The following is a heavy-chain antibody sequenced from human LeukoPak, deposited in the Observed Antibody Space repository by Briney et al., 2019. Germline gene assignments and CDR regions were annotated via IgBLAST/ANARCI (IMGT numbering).Heavy chain of an antibody. V-gene: IGHV3-23*01. Sequence: GGSLRLSCAASGLTFSSYDVSWVRQAPGKGLEWVSTISGSGGSTYYADSVKGRFTISRDNSKNTLYLQMNSLRAEDTAVYYCAILWGSPPVFDYWGQGTLVTVSS. D-gene: IGHD3-16*01. J-gene: IGHJ4*02. CDR1: GLTFSSYD. CDR2: ISGSGGST. CDR3: AILWGSPPVFDY.